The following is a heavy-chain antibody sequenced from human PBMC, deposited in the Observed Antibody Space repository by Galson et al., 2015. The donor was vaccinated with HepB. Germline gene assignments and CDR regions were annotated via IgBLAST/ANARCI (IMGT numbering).Heavy chain of an antibody. Sequence: SVKVSCKASGGTFSSYGISWVRQAPGQGLEWMGGIIPIFGTANYAQKFQGRVTITADESTSTAYMELSSLRSEDTAVYYCARVRYYYDSSGYSRYYYYGMDVWGQGTTVTVSS. V-gene: IGHV1-69*13. CDR2: IIPIFGTA. D-gene: IGHD3-22*01. CDR3: ARVRYYYDSSGYSRYYYYGMDV. CDR1: GGTFSSYG. J-gene: IGHJ6*02.